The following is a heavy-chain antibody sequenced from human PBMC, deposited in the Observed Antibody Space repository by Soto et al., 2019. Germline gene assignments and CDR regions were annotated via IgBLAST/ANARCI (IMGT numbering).Heavy chain of an antibody. CDR3: ARDYGDYNWFDP. Sequence: SETLSLTCTVSGGSIISGDYYWSWIRQPPGKGLEWIGYIYYSGDTSYNPSLKSRVTISIDTSKNQFSLKLNSVTAADTAVYYCARDYGDYNWFDPWGQGTLVTVSS. CDR2: IYYSGDT. J-gene: IGHJ5*02. D-gene: IGHD4-17*01. CDR1: GGSIISGDYY. V-gene: IGHV4-30-4*08.